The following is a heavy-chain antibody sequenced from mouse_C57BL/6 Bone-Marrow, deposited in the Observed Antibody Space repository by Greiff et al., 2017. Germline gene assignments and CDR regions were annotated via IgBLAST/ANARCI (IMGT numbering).Heavy chain of an antibody. CDR2: SRNKANDYTT. V-gene: IGHV7-1*01. CDR1: GFTFSDFY. J-gene: IGHJ3*01. Sequence: EVKLVESGGGLVQSGRSLRLSCATSGFTFSDFYMEWVRQAPGKGLEWIAASRNKANDYTTEYSASVKGRFIVSRDTSQSILYLQMNALRAEDTAIYYCARDAPTGTWFADWGQGTLVTVSA. D-gene: IGHD4-1*02. CDR3: ARDAPTGTWFAD.